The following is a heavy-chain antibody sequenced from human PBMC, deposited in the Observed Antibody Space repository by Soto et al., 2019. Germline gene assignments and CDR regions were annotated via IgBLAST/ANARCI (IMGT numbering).Heavy chain of an antibody. Sequence: SETLSLTCTVPGDPINNYYWSWIRQPPGKGLEWIGYIYYSGNTKYNPSLKSRVTISVDTSKNQFSLRLTSVTAADTAVYYCAKQGGKYGIRSFDPWGQGTLVTVSS. V-gene: IGHV4-59*08. J-gene: IGHJ5*02. CDR2: IYYSGNT. CDR3: AKQGGKYGIRSFDP. D-gene: IGHD1-1*01. CDR1: GDPINNYY.